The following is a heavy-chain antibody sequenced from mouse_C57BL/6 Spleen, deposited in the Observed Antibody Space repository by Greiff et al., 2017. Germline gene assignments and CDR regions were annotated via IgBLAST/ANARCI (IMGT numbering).Heavy chain of an antibody. D-gene: IGHD2-4*01. CDR3: AISGDYDVYYFGD. Sequence: QVHVKQSGAELARPGASVKLSCKASGYTFTSYGISWVKQRTGQGLEWIGEIYPRSGNTYYTEKFKGKATLTADKSSSTAYMELRSLTSEDSAVCVSAISGDYDVYYFGDWGQGTTLTVSS. CDR2: IYPRSGNT. V-gene: IGHV1-81*01. CDR1: GYTFTSYG. J-gene: IGHJ2*01.